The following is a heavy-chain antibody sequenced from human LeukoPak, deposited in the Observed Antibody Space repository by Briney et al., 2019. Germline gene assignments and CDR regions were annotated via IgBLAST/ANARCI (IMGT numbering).Heavy chain of an antibody. CDR2: ISSSSSYI. V-gene: IGHV3-21*01. CDR3: ARAWSRVDAFDI. Sequence: PGGSLRLSCAASGFTFSSYNMNWVRQAPGKGLEWVSSISSSSSYIYYADSVKGRFTISRDNAKNSLYLQMNSLRAEDTAVYYCARAWSRVDAFDIWGQGTTVTVSS. CDR1: GFTFSSYN. J-gene: IGHJ3*02. D-gene: IGHD2-8*02.